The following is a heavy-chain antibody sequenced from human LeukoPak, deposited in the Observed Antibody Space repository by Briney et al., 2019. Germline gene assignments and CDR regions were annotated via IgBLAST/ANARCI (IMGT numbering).Heavy chain of an antibody. D-gene: IGHD4-17*01. J-gene: IGHJ4*02. CDR2: IYWNDDK. V-gene: IGHV2-5*01. Sequence: ESGPTLLNPTPPLTLTFTFSGFALSTSGGAGGWVRQPPVKDVEWLSLIYWNDDKRYNPSLESRHTISKESSKKQVVRTMTKMDPVHTATYYCAQLSRSPSFSMTTVTTFDYWGQGTLVTVSS. CDR1: GFALSTSGGA. CDR3: AQLSRSPSFSMTTVTTFDY.